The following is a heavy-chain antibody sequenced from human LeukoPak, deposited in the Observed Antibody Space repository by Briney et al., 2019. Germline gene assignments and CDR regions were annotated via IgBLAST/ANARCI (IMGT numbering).Heavy chain of an antibody. CDR1: GFTVSSNY. V-gene: IGHV3-66*01. CDR3: ARGYYDSSGLDY. D-gene: IGHD3-22*01. CDR2: IYSGGST. J-gene: IGHJ4*02. Sequence: GGSLRLSCAASGFTVSSNYMSWVRQAPGKGLEWVSVIYSGGSTYYADSVEGRFTISRDNSKNTLYLQMNSLRAEDTAVYYCARGYYDSSGLDYRGQGTLVTVSS.